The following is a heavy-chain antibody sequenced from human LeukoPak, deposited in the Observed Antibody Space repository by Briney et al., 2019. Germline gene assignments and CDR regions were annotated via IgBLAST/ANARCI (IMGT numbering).Heavy chain of an antibody. CDR1: GGSISSSSYY. J-gene: IGHJ3*02. Sequence: PSETLSLTCTVSGGSISSSSYYWSWIRQPPGKGLEWIGEINHSGSTNYNPSLKSRVTISVDTSKNQFSLKLSSVTAADTAVYYCARVPGRRFTTYYYDSSGTRGAFDIWGQGTMVTVSS. V-gene: IGHV4-39*07. D-gene: IGHD3-22*01. CDR3: ARVPGRRFTTYYYDSSGTRGAFDI. CDR2: INHSGST.